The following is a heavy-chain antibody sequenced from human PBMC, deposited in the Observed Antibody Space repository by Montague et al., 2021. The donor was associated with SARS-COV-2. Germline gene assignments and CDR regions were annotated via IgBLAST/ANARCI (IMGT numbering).Heavy chain of an antibody. Sequence: SETLSLTCTVSGGSISSSSYYWGWIRRPPGKGLEWIGSIYYSGSTYYXPSVKSRVTISVDTSKNQFSLKLSSVTAADTAVYYCARVGRQQLVRLSGMDVWGQGTTVTVSS. J-gene: IGHJ6*02. CDR1: GGSISSSSYY. CDR3: ARVGRQQLVRLSGMDV. CDR2: IYYSGST. V-gene: IGHV4-39*07. D-gene: IGHD6-13*01.